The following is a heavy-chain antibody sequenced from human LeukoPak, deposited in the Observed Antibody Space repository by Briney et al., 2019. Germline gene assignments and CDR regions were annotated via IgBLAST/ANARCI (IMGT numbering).Heavy chain of an antibody. Sequence: GGSLRLSCTASGFSFSSFAIHWVRQAPGKGLEYVSGIGRAGDTTYYADSVKGRFTISRDNSRNTLFLRMGSLGTEDMAVYYCARTRVGFSSLPEYWGQGTLVTVSS. J-gene: IGHJ4*02. CDR3: ARTRVGFSSLPEY. CDR1: GFSFSSFA. V-gene: IGHV3-64*02. D-gene: IGHD2-2*01. CDR2: IGRAGDTT.